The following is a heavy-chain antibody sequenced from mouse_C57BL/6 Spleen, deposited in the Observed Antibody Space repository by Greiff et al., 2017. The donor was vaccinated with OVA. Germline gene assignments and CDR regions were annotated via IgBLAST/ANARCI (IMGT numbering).Heavy chain of an antibody. CDR2: INPSNGGT. D-gene: IGHD2-1*01. J-gene: IGHJ1*03. CDR3: ARGIYYGNQRYFDV. V-gene: IGHV1-53*01. CDR1: GYTFTSYW. Sequence: QVQLKQPGTELVKPGASVKLSCKASGYTFTSYWMHWVKQRPGQGLEWIGNINPSNGGTNYNEKFKSKATRTVDKSSSTAYMQLSSLTSEDSAVYYCARGIYYGNQRYFDVWGTGTTVTVSS.